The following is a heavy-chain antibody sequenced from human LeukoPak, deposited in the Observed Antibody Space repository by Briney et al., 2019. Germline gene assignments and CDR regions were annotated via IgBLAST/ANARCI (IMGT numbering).Heavy chain of an antibody. D-gene: IGHD6-13*01. CDR2: IYYSGTT. Sequence: SETLSLTCIVSGGSISCSSHNWGWIRQPPGKGLEWIGSIYYSGTTYYNPSLKSRLTISVDTSKNQFSLKLSSVTAVDTAVYYCARHDRIIASPLVWGQGILVTVSS. CDR3: ARHDRIIASPLV. CDR1: GGSISCSSHN. J-gene: IGHJ4*02. V-gene: IGHV4-39*01.